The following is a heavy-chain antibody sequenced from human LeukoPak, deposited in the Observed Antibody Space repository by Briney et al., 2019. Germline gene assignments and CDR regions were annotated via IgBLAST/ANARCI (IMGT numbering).Heavy chain of an antibody. CDR1: GGSISSGGYY. J-gene: IGHJ5*02. CDR3: ARDYYDNISWFDP. V-gene: IGHV4-31*03. Sequence: SQTLSLTCTVSGGSISSGGYYWSWIRQHPGKGLEWIGYISDSGYTYYNPSLKSRVSISVDRSKNQFSLNLSSVTAADTAVYYCARDYYDNISWFDPWGQGTLVTVSS. D-gene: IGHD3-22*01. CDR2: ISDSGYT.